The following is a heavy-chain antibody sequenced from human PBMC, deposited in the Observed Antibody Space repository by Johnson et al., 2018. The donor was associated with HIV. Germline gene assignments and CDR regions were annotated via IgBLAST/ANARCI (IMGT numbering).Heavy chain of an antibody. CDR3: SKGMGLSIGELSDAFHF. D-gene: IGHD3-10*01. V-gene: IGHV3-30-3*01. J-gene: IGHJ3*01. CDR2: ISYDGSSK. Sequence: QMLLVESGGGVVQPGRSLRLSCAASGFTFSSYAMHWVRQAPGKGLEWVAVISYDGSSKYYADSVKGRFTIPRDNSKNTLNLQMNSLRPEETAVYYCSKGMGLSIGELSDAFHFWGLGTVVTVSS. CDR1: GFTFSSYA.